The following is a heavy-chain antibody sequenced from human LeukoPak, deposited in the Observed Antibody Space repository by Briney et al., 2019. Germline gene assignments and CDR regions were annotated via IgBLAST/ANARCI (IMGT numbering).Heavy chain of an antibody. J-gene: IGHJ4*02. CDR1: GGSISSYY. D-gene: IGHD6-13*01. Sequence: SETLSLTFTVSGGSISSYYWSWIRQPAGKGLEWIGRIYTSGSTNYNPSLKSRVTISVDKSKNQFSLKLSSVTAADTTVYYCAKGITAAGLYYWGQGTLVTVSS. CDR2: IYTSGST. V-gene: IGHV4-4*07. CDR3: AKGITAAGLYY.